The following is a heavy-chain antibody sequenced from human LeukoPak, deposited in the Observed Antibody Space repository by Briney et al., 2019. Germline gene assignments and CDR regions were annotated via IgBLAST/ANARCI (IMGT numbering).Heavy chain of an antibody. D-gene: IGHD3-10*01. CDR3: VKYGADV. V-gene: IGHV3-23*01. CDR1: RFTFSTYA. CDR2: ISGSDGST. Sequence: GGSLRLPCAASRFTFSTYAMSWVRQPPGKRLEWVSAISGSDGSTYYADSVKGRFTISRDNSKNTLYLQMNSLRAEDTAVYYCVKYGADVWGQGTTVTVSS. J-gene: IGHJ6*02.